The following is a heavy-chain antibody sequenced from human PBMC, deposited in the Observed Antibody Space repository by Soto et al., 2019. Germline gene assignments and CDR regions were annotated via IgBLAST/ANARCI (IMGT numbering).Heavy chain of an antibody. D-gene: IGHD1-1*01. Sequence: EVQLVESGGGLVKPGGSLRLSCAASGFTVSSYSMNWVRQAPGKGLEWVSSISSTSSYIYYADSVKGRFTISRDNAKNSLYLQVNSLRAADTAVYYCARGTTPSYWYFDLWGRGTLVTVSS. CDR2: ISSTSSYI. J-gene: IGHJ2*01. CDR3: ARGTTPSYWYFDL. V-gene: IGHV3-21*01. CDR1: GFTVSSYS.